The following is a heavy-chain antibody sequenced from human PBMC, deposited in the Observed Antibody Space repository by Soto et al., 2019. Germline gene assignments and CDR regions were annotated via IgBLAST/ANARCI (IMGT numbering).Heavy chain of an antibody. V-gene: IGHV1-69*06. D-gene: IGHD2-2*01. J-gene: IGHJ6*02. CDR3: ARVYCSSTSCYPPYSSYGMDV. Sequence: QVQLLQSGAEVKKPGSSVKVSCKSSGGTFSSYAISWVRQAPGQGLEWMGGIIPIFGTANYAQKFQGRVTITADNSTSTAFMERSSLRSEDTAVYYCARVYCSSTSCYPPYSSYGMDVWGQGTTVTVSS. CDR2: IIPIFGTA. CDR1: GGTFSSYA.